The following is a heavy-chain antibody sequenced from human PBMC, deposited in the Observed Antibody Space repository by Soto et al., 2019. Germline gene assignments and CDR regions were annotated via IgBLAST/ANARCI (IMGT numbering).Heavy chain of an antibody. CDR3: ASRYCSGGSCKGYAT. D-gene: IGHD2-15*01. Sequence: NPSETLSLTCAVYGGSFSGYYWSWIRQPPGKGLEWIGEINHSGSTNYNPSLKSRVTISVDTSRNQFSLKLSSVTAADTAVYYCASRYCSGGSCKGYATWGQGTLVTVSS. V-gene: IGHV4-34*01. J-gene: IGHJ5*02. CDR2: INHSGST. CDR1: GGSFSGYY.